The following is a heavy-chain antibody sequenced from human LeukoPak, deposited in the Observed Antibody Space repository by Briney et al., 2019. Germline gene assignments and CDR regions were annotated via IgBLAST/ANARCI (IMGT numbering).Heavy chain of an antibody. CDR3: ARTPGSSDYRGYQYWYFDL. CDR1: GYRFTNYW. Sequence: GESLKISCKGLGYRFTNYWVAWVRQMPGKGLEWMGLIYPGHSDTRYSPSFQGQVTISADESITTAYLQWSSLKASDSGRYFCARTPGSSDYRGYQYWYFDLWGRGTLVTVSS. V-gene: IGHV5-51*01. J-gene: IGHJ2*01. D-gene: IGHD5-12*01. CDR2: IYPGHSDT.